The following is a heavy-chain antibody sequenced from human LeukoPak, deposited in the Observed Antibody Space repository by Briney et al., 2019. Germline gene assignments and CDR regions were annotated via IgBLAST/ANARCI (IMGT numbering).Heavy chain of an antibody. D-gene: IGHD1-20*01. Sequence: SETLSLTCSVSGGSISSSSYYWSWIRQPAGKGLEWIGRIYTSGSTKYNPSLKGRVTISVDTSKNQFSLKLNSVTAADTAVYYCARGVTVTTWDPWSDTWGQGTLVTVSS. J-gene: IGHJ5*02. CDR2: IYTSGST. CDR1: GGSISSSSYY. CDR3: ARGVTVTTWDPWSDT. V-gene: IGHV4-61*02.